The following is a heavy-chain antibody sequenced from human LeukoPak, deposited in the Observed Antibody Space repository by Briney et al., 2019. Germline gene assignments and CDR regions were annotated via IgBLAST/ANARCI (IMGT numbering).Heavy chain of an antibody. J-gene: IGHJ4*02. Sequence: GGSLRLSCAASGFTFSSYEMTWVRQAPGKGLEWISYISSSGSITSHADSVKGRFTISRDNAKNSLYLQMNSLRAEDTAVYYCARAESSWYNYFDYWGQGTLVTVSS. D-gene: IGHD6-13*01. CDR1: GFTFSSYE. CDR2: ISSSGSIT. V-gene: IGHV3-48*03. CDR3: ARAESSWYNYFDY.